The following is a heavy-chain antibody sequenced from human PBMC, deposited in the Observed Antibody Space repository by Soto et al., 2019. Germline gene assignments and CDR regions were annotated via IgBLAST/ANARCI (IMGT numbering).Heavy chain of an antibody. CDR2: TYFRSKWYN. Sequence: SQTLLLTCAISGDSVSSNTASWNWIRQSPSRGLEWLGRTYFRSKWYNDYAASVKSRIIINPDTSNNQFSLQLNSVTPEDTAVYFCAKGDNLGPKTGYAFDPWGQGIMVTVYS. CDR3: AKGDNLGPKTGYAFDP. J-gene: IGHJ5*02. CDR1: GDSVSSNTAS. D-gene: IGHD5-12*01. V-gene: IGHV6-1*01.